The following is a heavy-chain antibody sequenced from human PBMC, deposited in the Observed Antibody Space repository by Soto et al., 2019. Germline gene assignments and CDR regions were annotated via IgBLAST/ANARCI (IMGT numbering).Heavy chain of an antibody. Sequence: QLQLQESGPGLVKPSETLSLTCTVSGGSISSRSYYWGWIRQPPGKGLEWIGSLYYSGTTYYNPSLKIRVTRSVDTSKNQFSLKLSSVTAADTAVYYCARQDWAGTWDYFDSWGQGILVTVSS. J-gene: IGHJ4*02. CDR1: GGSISSRSYY. CDR3: ARQDWAGTWDYFDS. CDR2: LYYSGTT. V-gene: IGHV4-39*01. D-gene: IGHD1-1*01.